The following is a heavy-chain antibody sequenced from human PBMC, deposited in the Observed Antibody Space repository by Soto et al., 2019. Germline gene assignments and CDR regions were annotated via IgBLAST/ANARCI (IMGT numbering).Heavy chain of an antibody. CDR1: GFTFRSYA. Sequence: GGSLRLACAASGFTFRSYAMSWVRQAPGKGVEWVSSISGSGDSTYYADSVKGRFTISRDTSKNPPYLQMNSQRAEDTALYYCAKVNTWPYLDYCGQGTLVTVSP. CDR2: ISGSGDST. D-gene: IGHD5-12*01. J-gene: IGHJ4*02. V-gene: IGHV3-23*01. CDR3: AKVNTWPYLDY.